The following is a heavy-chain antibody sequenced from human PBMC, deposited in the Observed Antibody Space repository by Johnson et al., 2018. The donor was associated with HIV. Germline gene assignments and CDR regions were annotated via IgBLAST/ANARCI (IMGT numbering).Heavy chain of an antibody. CDR1: GFTFSSYA. CDR2: ISFDGGTK. V-gene: IGHV3-30-3*01. CDR3: TTARNRLWSSSGWTGFWAFDI. D-gene: IGHD6-19*01. Sequence: QMLLVESGGGVVQPGRSLRLSCAASGFTFSSYAMHWVRQAPGKGLEWVAVISFDGGTKYHADSMKGRFTISRDNSKNTLYLQMDSLKTEDTAVYYCTTARNRLWSSSGWTGFWAFDIWGQGTEVTVSS. J-gene: IGHJ3*02.